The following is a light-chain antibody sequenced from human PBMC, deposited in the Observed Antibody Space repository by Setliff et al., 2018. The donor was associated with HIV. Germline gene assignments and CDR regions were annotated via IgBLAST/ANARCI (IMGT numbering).Light chain of an antibody. V-gene: IGLV2-14*02. CDR2: DVS. J-gene: IGLJ1*01. CDR1: SSDVGSYNL. CDR3: SSYTNTPLYV. Sequence: QSALTQPASVSGSPGQSITVSCTGTSSDVGSYNLVSWYQQHPGKAPKLMIYDVSNRPSGVSNRFSGSKPGNTASLIISGLQPEDEADYYCSSYTNTPLYVFGTGTKVTVL.